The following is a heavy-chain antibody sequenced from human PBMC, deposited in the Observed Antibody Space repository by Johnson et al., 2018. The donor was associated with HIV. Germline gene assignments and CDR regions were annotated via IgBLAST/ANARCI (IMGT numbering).Heavy chain of an antibody. CDR1: GFTFDDYG. CDR2: INWTGDST. V-gene: IGHV3-20*04. Sequence: VQLVESGGGVVQPGRSLRLSCAASGFTFDDYGMSWVRQAPGTGLAWVSGINWTGDSTDYADSVKGRFTVSIDSAKNSLYLQMNSLRAEDTALYYCARGCSVLQHLEWSFAAFDIWGQGTMVTVSS. D-gene: IGHD3-3*01. CDR3: ARGCSVLQHLEWSFAAFDI. J-gene: IGHJ3*02.